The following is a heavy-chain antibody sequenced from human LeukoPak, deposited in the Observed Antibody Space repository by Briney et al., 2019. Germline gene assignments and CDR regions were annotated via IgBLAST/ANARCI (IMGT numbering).Heavy chain of an antibody. CDR1: GFTFSSYS. V-gene: IGHV3-21*01. CDR3: AGIYFHGHLGNWFDP. D-gene: IGHD3-10*01. CDR2: ISSSSSYI. J-gene: IGHJ5*02. Sequence: PGGSLRLSCAASGFTFSSYSMNWVRQAPGKGLEWVSSISSSSSYIYYADSVKGRFTISRDNAKNSLYLQMNSLSAEDTAVYYCAGIYFHGHLGNWFDPWGQGTLVTVSS.